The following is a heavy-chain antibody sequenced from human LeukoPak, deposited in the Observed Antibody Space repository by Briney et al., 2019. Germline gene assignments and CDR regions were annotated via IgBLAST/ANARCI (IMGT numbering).Heavy chain of an antibody. CDR3: ARHAVLWFGEPIDY. CDR2: IYHSGST. D-gene: IGHD3-10*01. CDR1: GYSISSCYY. Sequence: PSETLSLTCAVSGYSISSCYYWGWIRQPPGKGLEWIGSIYHSGSTYSNPSLKSRVTISVDTSKNQFSVKLSSVTAADTAVYYCARHAVLWFGEPIDYWGQGTLVTVSS. J-gene: IGHJ4*02. V-gene: IGHV4-38-2*01.